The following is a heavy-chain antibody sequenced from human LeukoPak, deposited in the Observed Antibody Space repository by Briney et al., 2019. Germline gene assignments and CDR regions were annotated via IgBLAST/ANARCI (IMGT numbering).Heavy chain of an antibody. V-gene: IGHV4-61*10. CDR2: MSGSGGT. J-gene: IGHJ5*02. Sequence: SETLSLTCTVSGGSISSANYYWTWIRQSAGKGLEWIGRMSGSGGTTYNPSLKSRATISVDTSKNQFSLKLSSVTAADTAVYYCASVNYGDYGDWFDPWGQGTLVTVSS. CDR3: ASVNYGDYGDWFDP. CDR1: GGSISSANYY. D-gene: IGHD4-17*01.